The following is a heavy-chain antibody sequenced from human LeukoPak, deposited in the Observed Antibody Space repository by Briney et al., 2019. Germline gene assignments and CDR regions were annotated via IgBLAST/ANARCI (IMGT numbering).Heavy chain of an antibody. Sequence: VASVKVSCKASGYTFTSYDINWVRQATGQGLEWMGWMNPNSGNTGYAQKFQGRVTMTRNTSISTAYMELSSLRAEDTAVYYCARDPPGYCTNGVCYTYYFDYWGQGTLVTVSS. CDR1: GYTFTSYD. CDR3: ARDPPGYCTNGVCYTYYFDY. D-gene: IGHD2-8*01. CDR2: MNPNSGNT. V-gene: IGHV1-8*01. J-gene: IGHJ4*02.